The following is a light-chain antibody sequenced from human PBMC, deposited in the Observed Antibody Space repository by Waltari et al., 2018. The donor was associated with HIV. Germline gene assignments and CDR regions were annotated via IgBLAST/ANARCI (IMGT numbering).Light chain of an antibody. V-gene: IGLV1-47*01. CDR2: RNK. Sequence: QSVLTQPPSASETPGQRVTISCSGSSSNIGSNYVYWYQHLPGTAPKLLIYRNKQRPSGVPDRVSGSKSGTSASLAISGLRSEDEADYYCAAWGDSLTSFVFGTGTKVTVL. J-gene: IGLJ1*01. CDR1: SSNIGSNY. CDR3: AAWGDSLTSFV.